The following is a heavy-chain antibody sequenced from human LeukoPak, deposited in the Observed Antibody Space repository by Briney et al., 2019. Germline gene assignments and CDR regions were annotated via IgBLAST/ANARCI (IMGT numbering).Heavy chain of an antibody. Sequence: ASVKVSCKASGYSFSGNYMHWVRQAPGQGLEWMAWINPNSGDTNYAQKFQGRFTVTRDTSISTAYMELSRLRYDDTAIYYCARAREVTGLTPWGQGTLVSVSS. CDR1: GYSFSGNY. V-gene: IGHV1-2*02. J-gene: IGHJ5*02. D-gene: IGHD3-9*01. CDR3: ARAREVTGLTP. CDR2: INPNSGDT.